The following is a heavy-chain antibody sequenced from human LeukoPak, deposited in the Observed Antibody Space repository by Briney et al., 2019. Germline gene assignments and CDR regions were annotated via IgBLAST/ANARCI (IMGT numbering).Heavy chain of an antibody. CDR1: GFNFRNFE. D-gene: IGHD2-21*02. V-gene: IGHV3-48*03. CDR3: VRGSDCINGACYSYNWFDL. Sequence: GGSLRLSCAASGFNFRNFEMNWVRQAPGKGLEWLTYITSDNSMTYADSVKGRFSISRDVATGSLFPQMNSLRADDTAVYYCVRGSDCINGACYSYNWFDLWGQGALVTVSS. J-gene: IGHJ5*02. CDR2: ITSDNSM.